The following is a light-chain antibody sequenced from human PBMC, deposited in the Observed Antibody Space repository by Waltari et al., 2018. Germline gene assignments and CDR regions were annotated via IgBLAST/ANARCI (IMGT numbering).Light chain of an antibody. V-gene: IGLV2-11*01. CDR3: CSYAGSYTWV. CDR2: DVS. CDR1: SSDVGGYNY. J-gene: IGLJ3*02. Sequence: QSALTQPRSVSGSPGQSVTISCTGTSSDVGGYNYVSWYQQHPGKAPNLMIYDVSKRPSGVPDHFSGSKAGNTASLTISGLQAEDEADYYCCSYAGSYTWVFGGGTKLTVL.